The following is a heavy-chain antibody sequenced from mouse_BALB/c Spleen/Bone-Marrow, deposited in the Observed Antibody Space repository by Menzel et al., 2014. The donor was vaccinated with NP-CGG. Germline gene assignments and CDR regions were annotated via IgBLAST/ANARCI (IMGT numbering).Heavy chain of an antibody. CDR1: GYSFTGYT. CDR3: AREGGYDGYYPLAY. CDR2: INPYDGGT. J-gene: IGHJ3*01. D-gene: IGHD2-3*01. V-gene: IGHV1-18*01. Sequence: VQLQQPGPELVKPGASMKISCKAPGYSFTGYTMNWVKQSHGKNLEWIGLINPYDGGTSYNQKFKGKATLTVDKSSSTAYMEFLSLTSEDSAVYYCAREGGYDGYYPLAYWGQGTLVTVSA.